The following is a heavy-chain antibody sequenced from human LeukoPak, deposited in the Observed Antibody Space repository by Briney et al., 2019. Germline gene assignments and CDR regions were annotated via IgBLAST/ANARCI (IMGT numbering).Heavy chain of an antibody. CDR2: ITNGGSTI. V-gene: IGHV3-11*01. CDR3: ARSIGLTGGGVDV. D-gene: IGHD3-9*01. Sequence: PGGSLRLSCAASGFTFSDYNMNWVRQAPGKGLEWVSYITNGGSTIHHADSVKGRFTISRDNAKKTLYLQMNSLRAEDTAVYYCARSIGLTGGGVDVWGQGTTVTVSS. J-gene: IGHJ6*02. CDR1: GFTFSDYN.